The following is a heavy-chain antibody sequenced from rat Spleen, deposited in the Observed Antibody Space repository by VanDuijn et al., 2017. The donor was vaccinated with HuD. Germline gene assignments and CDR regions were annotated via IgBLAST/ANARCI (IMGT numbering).Heavy chain of an antibody. CDR1: GFTFSDYY. CDR2: ISCEDNNT. Sequence: EVQLVESGGGLVQPGRSLKLSCAASGFTFSDYYTAWGRQAPKEGLELAAAISCEDNNTYYGDSVKGRFTISRDNAKSTLYLQMDSLRSEDTATYYCASYSSYPYCFDYWGQGVMVTVSS. CDR3: ASYSSYPYCFDY. D-gene: IGHD1-2*01. V-gene: IGHV5-22*01. J-gene: IGHJ2*01.